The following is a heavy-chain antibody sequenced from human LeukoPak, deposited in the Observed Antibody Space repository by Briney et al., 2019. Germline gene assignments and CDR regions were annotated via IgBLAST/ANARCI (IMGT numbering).Heavy chain of an antibody. D-gene: IGHD3-10*01. CDR1: GFTFSSYG. Sequence: PGRSLRLSCAASGFTFSSYGMHWVRQAPGKGLEWVAAISYDGSNKYYADSVKGRFTISRDNSKNTLYLQMNSLRAEDTAVYYCAKDFRFGSDFYYYYGMDVWGQGTTVTVSS. J-gene: IGHJ6*02. CDR3: AKDFRFGSDFYYYYGMDV. V-gene: IGHV3-30*18. CDR2: ISYDGSNK.